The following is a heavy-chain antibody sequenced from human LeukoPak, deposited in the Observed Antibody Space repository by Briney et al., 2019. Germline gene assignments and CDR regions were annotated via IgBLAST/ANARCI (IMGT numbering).Heavy chain of an antibody. CDR3: SAAIYSDSRN. V-gene: IGHV3-15*01. CDR1: GFTFSSAW. D-gene: IGHD4-11*01. CDR2: IKSKTEGATA. J-gene: IGHJ4*02. Sequence: GGSLRLSCAASGFTFSSAWMSWVRQAPGKGLEWLGRIKSKTEGATADYAAAVRDRFTISRDDSKNTLYLQMNSLKTEDTAVYYCSAAIYSDSRNWGQGTLVTVSS.